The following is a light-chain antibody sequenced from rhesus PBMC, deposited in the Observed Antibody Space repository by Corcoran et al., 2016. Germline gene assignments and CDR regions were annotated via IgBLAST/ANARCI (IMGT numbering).Light chain of an antibody. CDR3: QQYSSRPFT. Sequence: DIQMTQSPSSLSASVGDKVTITCRASQGISSWLAWYQQKPGKAPKLLIYKTSSLQRGVPSRFSGSGSGTDFTLTISSLQSEDFATYYCQQYSSRPFTFGPGTKLDIK. V-gene: IGKV1-21*01. CDR2: KTS. CDR1: QGISSW. J-gene: IGKJ3*01.